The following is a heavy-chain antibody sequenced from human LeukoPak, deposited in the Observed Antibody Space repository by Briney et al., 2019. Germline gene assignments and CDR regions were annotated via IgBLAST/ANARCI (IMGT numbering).Heavy chain of an antibody. V-gene: IGHV4-59*01. Sequence: SETLSLTCTVSGGSISSYYWSWIRQPPEKGLEWIAYISYSGSTNYNPSLKSRVTISVDTSKTQFSLKMNSVTAADTAVYYCARLQRITMAGPDYWYFDLWGRGTLVTVSS. D-gene: IGHD3-10*01. CDR2: ISYSGST. CDR1: GGSISSYY. CDR3: ARLQRITMAGPDYWYFDL. J-gene: IGHJ2*01.